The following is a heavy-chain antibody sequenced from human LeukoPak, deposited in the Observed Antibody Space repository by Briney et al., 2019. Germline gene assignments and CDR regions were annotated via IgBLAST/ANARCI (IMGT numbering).Heavy chain of an antibody. D-gene: IGHD3-3*01. CDR2: ISSSSSYI. Sequence: GGSLRLSCAASGFTFSSYSMNWVRQAPGKGLEWVSSISSSSSYIYYADSVKGRFTISRDNAKNSLYLQMNSLRAEDTAVYYCARDEGIFGVVIILDYYYYMDVWGKGTTVTVSS. CDR1: GFTFSSYS. V-gene: IGHV3-21*01. CDR3: ARDEGIFGVVIILDYYYYMDV. J-gene: IGHJ6*03.